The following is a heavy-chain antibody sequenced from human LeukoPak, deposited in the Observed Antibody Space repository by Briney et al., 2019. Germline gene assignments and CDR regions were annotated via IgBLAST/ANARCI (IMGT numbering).Heavy chain of an antibody. Sequence: PGGSLRLSCAASGFTFSSYSMNWVRQAPGKGLEWVSSISSSSSYIYYADSVKGRFTISRDNAKNSLYLQMNSLRAEDTAVYYCARQVYGDYVYYFDYWGQGTLVTVSS. CDR1: GFTFSSYS. V-gene: IGHV3-21*01. J-gene: IGHJ4*02. CDR2: ISSSSSYI. D-gene: IGHD4-17*01. CDR3: ARQVYGDYVYYFDY.